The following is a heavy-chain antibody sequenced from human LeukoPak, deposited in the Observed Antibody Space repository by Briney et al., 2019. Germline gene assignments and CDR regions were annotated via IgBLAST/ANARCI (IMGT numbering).Heavy chain of an antibody. J-gene: IGHJ4*02. D-gene: IGHD2-2*01. CDR3: ARSIVVVPAAMIGLVDY. CDR2: IYYSGST. Sequence: SETLSLTCTVSGGSISSSSYYWGWIRQPPGKGLEWIGSIYYSGSTYYNPSLKSRVTMSVDTSKNQFSLKLSSVTAADTAVYYCARSIVVVPAAMIGLVDYWGQGTLVTVSS. V-gene: IGHV4-39*07. CDR1: GGSISSSSYY.